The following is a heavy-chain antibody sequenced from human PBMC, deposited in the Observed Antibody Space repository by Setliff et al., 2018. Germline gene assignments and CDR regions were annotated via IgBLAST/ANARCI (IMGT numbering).Heavy chain of an antibody. Sequence: SETLSLTCTVSGGSISSGSYYWSWIRQPAGKGLEWIGYIYYSGSTNYNPSLKSRVTISVDTSKNQFSLKLSSVTAADTAVYYWARSGDYYGSGSYRLGYWGQGTLVTVSS. D-gene: IGHD3-10*01. CDR1: GGSISSGSYY. CDR2: IYYSGST. V-gene: IGHV4-61*10. J-gene: IGHJ4*02. CDR3: ARSGDYYGSGSYRLGY.